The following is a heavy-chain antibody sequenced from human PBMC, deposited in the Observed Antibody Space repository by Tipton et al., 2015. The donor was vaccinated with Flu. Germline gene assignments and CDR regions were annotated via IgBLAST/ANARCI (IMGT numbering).Heavy chain of an antibody. J-gene: IGHJ6*03. D-gene: IGHD3-22*01. CDR1: GGSISSYY. Sequence: TLSLTCTVSGGSISSYYWSWIRQPAGKGLEWIGRIYTSGSTNYNPSLKSRVTMSVDTSKNQFSLKLSSVTAADTAVYYCARARNYYDSSGMMTYYYYYMDVWGKGTTVTVSS. CDR2: IYTSGST. CDR3: ARARNYYDSSGMMTYYYYYMDV. V-gene: IGHV4-4*07.